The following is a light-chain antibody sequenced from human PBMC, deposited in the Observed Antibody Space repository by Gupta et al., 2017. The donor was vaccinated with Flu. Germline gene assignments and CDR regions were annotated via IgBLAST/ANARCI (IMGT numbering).Light chain of an antibody. CDR3: QQYASSLSYS. J-gene: IGKJ2*03. CDR2: GAS. Sequence: ELVLTQSPRSLALSPGERATLSCRASQSISSSYLAWYQQKPGQAPRLLLYGASTRATGIPDRFSGGGSETDFTLTISRLEPEDFAVYYCQQYASSLSYSFGQGTKLEIK. V-gene: IGKV3-20*01. CDR1: QSISSSY.